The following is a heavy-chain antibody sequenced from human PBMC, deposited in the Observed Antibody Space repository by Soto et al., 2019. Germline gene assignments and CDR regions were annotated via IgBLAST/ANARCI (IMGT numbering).Heavy chain of an antibody. CDR3: ARTAISATPYFDD. D-gene: IGHD2-15*01. V-gene: IGHV4-4*07. CDR1: GDSIRNLY. CDR2: IYTTGAT. J-gene: IGHJ4*02. Sequence: SETLSLTCTVSGDSIRNLYWSWIRQPAGKGLEWIGRIYTTGATNYNPSLRRRVTMSIDTSKNQFSLTMTSVTAADTAVYYCARTAISATPYFDDWGQGTLVTVSS.